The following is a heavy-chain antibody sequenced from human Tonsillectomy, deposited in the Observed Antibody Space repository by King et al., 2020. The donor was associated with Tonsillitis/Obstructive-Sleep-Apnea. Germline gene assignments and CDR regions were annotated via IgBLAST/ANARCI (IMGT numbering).Heavy chain of an antibody. CDR3: AGDPVRPVHYDFWSGYSDDAFDI. Sequence: VQLQESGPGLVKPSETLSLTCTVSGGSVSSGSYYWSWIRQPPGKGLEWIGYIYYSGSTNYNPSLKSRVTISVDTSKNQFSLKLSSVTAADTAVYYCAGDPVRPVHYDFWSGYSDDAFDIWGQGTMVTVSS. D-gene: IGHD3-3*01. CDR2: IYYSGST. CDR1: GGSVSSGSYY. V-gene: IGHV4-61*01. J-gene: IGHJ3*02.